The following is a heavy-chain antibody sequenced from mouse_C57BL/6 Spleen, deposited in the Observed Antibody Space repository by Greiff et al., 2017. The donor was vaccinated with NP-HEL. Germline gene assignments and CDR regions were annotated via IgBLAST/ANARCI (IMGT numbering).Heavy chain of an antibody. D-gene: IGHD3-2*02. J-gene: IGHJ3*01. V-gene: IGHV1-63*01. CDR2: IYPGGGYT. CDR3: AGSDSSGYVGFAY. Sequence: VQLQESGAELVRPGTSVKMSCKASGYTFTNYWIGWAKQRPGHGLEWIGDIYPGGGYTNYNEKFKGKATLTADKSSSTAYMQFSSLTSEDSAIYYCAGSDSSGYVGFAYWGQGTLVTVSA. CDR1: GYTFTNYW.